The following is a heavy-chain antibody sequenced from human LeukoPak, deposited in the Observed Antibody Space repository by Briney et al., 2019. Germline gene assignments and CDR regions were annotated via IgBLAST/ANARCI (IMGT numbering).Heavy chain of an antibody. J-gene: IGHJ6*03. D-gene: IGHD3-16*01. Sequence: ASVKVSCKASGYTFTMYYIHWVRQAPGQGLEWMGMINPNDGATTYTQRFQGRVTMTRDMSTTTVYMDLRSLRSEDTAVYFCAREQVGGLSGSVGGLFASYHTYYYMDVWGRGTTVTVSS. CDR2: INPNDGAT. V-gene: IGHV1-46*01. CDR3: AREQVGGLSGSVGGLFASYHTYYYMDV. CDR1: GYTFTMYY.